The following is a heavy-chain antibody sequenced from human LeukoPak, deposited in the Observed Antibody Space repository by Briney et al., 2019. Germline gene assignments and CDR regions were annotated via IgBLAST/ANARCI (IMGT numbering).Heavy chain of an antibody. J-gene: IGHJ4*02. Sequence: SVKVSCKASGGTFSTYASSWVRQAPGQGLEWMGRIIPILGIANYAQKFQGRVTITADKSTSTAYMELSSLRSEDTAVYYCAREGRYYDSSGYYSNYWGQGTLVTVSS. CDR3: AREGRYYDSSGYYSNY. CDR2: IIPILGIA. V-gene: IGHV1-69*04. D-gene: IGHD3-22*01. CDR1: GGTFSTYA.